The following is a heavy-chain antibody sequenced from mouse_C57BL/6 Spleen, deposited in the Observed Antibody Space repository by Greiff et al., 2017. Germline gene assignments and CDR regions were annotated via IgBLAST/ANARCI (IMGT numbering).Heavy chain of an antibody. V-gene: IGHV1-59*01. Sequence: QVQLQQPGAELVRPGTSVKLSCKASGYTFTSYWMHWVKQRPGQGLEWIGVIDPSDSYTNYNQKFKGKATLTVYTSSSTAYMQLSSLTSEDSAVYYCSTVVATGRYFDYWGQGTTLTVSS. CDR2: IDPSDSYT. CDR1: GYTFTSYW. J-gene: IGHJ2*01. D-gene: IGHD1-1*01. CDR3: STVVATGRYFDY.